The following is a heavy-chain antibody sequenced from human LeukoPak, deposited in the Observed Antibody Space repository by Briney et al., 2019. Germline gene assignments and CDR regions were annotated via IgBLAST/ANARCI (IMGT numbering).Heavy chain of an antibody. CDR1: GGSFSSGSYY. CDR2: IYNSGST. D-gene: IGHD6-13*01. Sequence: PSETLSLTCTVSGGSFSSGSYYWGWIRQPPGKELEWIGSIYNSGSTYYNPSLKSRVTISVDTSKNQFSLKLSSVTAADTAVYYCARVSGYSSSWYESGYYYYGMDVWGQGTTVTVSS. CDR3: ARVSGYSSSWYESGYYYYGMDV. J-gene: IGHJ6*02. V-gene: IGHV4-39*07.